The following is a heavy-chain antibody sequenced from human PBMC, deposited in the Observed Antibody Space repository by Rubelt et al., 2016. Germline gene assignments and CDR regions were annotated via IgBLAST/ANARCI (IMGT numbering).Heavy chain of an antibody. J-gene: IGHJ5*02. Sequence: QVQLQQWGAGLLKPSETLSLTCAVYGGSFSGYYWSWIRQPPGKGLEWIGEINHSGSTNYNPSRKVRVTISVATSKNQFSLKLSSVTAADTAVYYCARGRRYRMGSSGWYPWGQGTLVTVYS. CDR2: INHSGST. CDR1: GGSFSGYY. V-gene: IGHV4-34*01. D-gene: IGHD6-19*01. CDR3: ARGRRYRMGSSGWYP.